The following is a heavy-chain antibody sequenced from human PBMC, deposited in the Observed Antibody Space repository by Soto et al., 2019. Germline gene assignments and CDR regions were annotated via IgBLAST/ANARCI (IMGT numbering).Heavy chain of an antibody. D-gene: IGHD5-12*01. J-gene: IGHJ4*02. Sequence: GASVKISCKTSACTFSSYAISWVRPAPGQGLEWMGGIIPIFGTANYAQKFQGRVTITADESTSTAYMELSSLRSEDTAVYYCARALATTPPNYWGQGTLVTVS. CDR2: IIPIFGTA. V-gene: IGHV1-69*13. CDR1: ACTFSSYA. CDR3: ARALATTPPNY.